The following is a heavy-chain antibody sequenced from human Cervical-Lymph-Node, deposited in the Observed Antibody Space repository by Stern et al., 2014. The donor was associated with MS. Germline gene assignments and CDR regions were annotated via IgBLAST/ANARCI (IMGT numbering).Heavy chain of an antibody. D-gene: IGHD2/OR15-2a*01. CDR1: GFTFSNHA. J-gene: IGHJ4*02. Sequence: EVQLVESGGGLVQPGGSLRLSCAASGFTFSNHAMNWVRQAPGKGLEWLSTIINSVDGTYYADSVTGRFTISRYSAKDTVFLQMSNLRVEDTAVYYCAKASRTSMFDYWVQGTLVTGSS. CDR2: IINSVDGT. V-gene: IGHV3-23*04. CDR3: AKASRTSMFDY.